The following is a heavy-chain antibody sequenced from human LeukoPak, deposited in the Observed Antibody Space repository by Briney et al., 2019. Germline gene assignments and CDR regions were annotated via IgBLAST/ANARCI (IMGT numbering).Heavy chain of an antibody. CDR2: ISSSSSYT. Sequence: GGSLRLSCAASGFTVSSNYMSWVRQAPGKGLEWVSYISSSSSYTNYADSVKGRFTISRDNAKNSLYLQMNSLRAEDTAVYYCARRVPHLDYWGQGTLVTVSS. V-gene: IGHV3-11*03. CDR3: ARRVPHLDY. J-gene: IGHJ4*02. CDR1: GFTVSSNY.